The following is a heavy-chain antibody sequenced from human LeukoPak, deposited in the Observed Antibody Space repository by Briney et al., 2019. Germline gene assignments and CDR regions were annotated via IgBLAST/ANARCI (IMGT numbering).Heavy chain of an antibody. V-gene: IGHV1-18*01. CDR1: GYTFTSYG. Sequence: ASVKVSCKASGYTFTSYGISWVRQAPGQGLEWMGWFSAYNGNTNYAQKLQGRVTMTTDTSTSTAYMELRSLRSDDAAVYYCARGRAQWLVHSWFDPWGQGTLVTVSS. D-gene: IGHD6-19*01. CDR3: ARGRAQWLVHSWFDP. J-gene: IGHJ5*02. CDR2: FSAYNGNT.